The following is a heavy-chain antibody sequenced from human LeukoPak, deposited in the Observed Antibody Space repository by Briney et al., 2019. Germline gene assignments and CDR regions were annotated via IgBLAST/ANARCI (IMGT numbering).Heavy chain of an antibody. CDR3: ARDSRGDIVVVPAAIPHFDY. V-gene: IGHV3-7*01. D-gene: IGHD2-2*02. J-gene: IGHJ4*02. CDR2: IKQDGSEK. CDR1: GFTFSSYW. Sequence: GGSLRLSCAASGFTFSSYWMSWVRQAPGKGLEWVANIKQDGSEKYYVDSVKGRFTISRDNAKNSLYLQMNSLRAEDTAVYYCARDSRGDIVVVPAAIPHFDYWGQGTLVTVSS.